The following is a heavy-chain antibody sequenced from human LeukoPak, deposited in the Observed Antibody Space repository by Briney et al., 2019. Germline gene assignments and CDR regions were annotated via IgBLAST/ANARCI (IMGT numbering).Heavy chain of an antibody. J-gene: IGHJ6*03. CDR1: GGSISSGGYY. V-gene: IGHV4-61*08. D-gene: IGHD3-3*01. CDR2: IYYSGST. Sequence: SETLSLTCTVSGGSISSGGYYWSWIRQPPGKGLEWIGYIYYSGSTNYNPSLKSRVTISVDTSKNQFSLKLSSVTAADTAVYYCAREVPPFLEWVMGYMDVWGKGTTVTVSS. CDR3: AREVPPFLEWVMGYMDV.